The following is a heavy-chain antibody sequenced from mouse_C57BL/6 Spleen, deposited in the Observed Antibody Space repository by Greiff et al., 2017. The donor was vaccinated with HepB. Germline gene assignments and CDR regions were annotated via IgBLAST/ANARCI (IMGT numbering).Heavy chain of an antibody. CDR2: IDPSDSYT. V-gene: IGHV1-50*01. CDR3: ARSHYYGSSLFAY. D-gene: IGHD1-1*01. CDR1: GYTFTSYW. J-gene: IGHJ3*01. Sequence: QVQLQQSGAELVKPGASVKLSCKASGYTFTSYWMQWVKQRPGQGLEWIGEIDPSDSYTNYNQKFKGKATLTVDTSSSTAYMQLSSLTSEDSAVYYCARSHYYGSSLFAYWGQGTLVTVSA.